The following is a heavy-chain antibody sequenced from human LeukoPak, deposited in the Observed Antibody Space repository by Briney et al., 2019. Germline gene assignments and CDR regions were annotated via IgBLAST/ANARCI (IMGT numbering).Heavy chain of an antibody. D-gene: IGHD3-9*01. CDR2: IGTAGDT. J-gene: IGHJ4*02. Sequence: GGSLRLSCAASGFTFSSYDMHWVRQATGKGLEWVSAIGTAGDTYYPGSVKGRFTISRENAKNSLYLQMNSLRAGDTAVYYCARGRYSDILTGYYIGGPFDYWGQGTLVTVSS. V-gene: IGHV3-13*01. CDR1: GFTFSSYD. CDR3: ARGRYSDILTGYYIGGPFDY.